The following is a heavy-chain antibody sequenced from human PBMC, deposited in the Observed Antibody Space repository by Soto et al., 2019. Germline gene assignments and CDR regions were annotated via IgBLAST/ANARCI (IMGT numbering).Heavy chain of an antibody. CDR1: GFTFSSYA. J-gene: IGHJ5*02. D-gene: IGHD1-1*01. V-gene: IGHV3-23*01. CDR2: ISGSGGST. Sequence: GSLRLSCAASGFTFSSYAMSWVRQAPGKGLEWVSAISGSGGSTYYADSVKGRFTISRDNSKNTLYLQMNSLRAEDTAVYYCAKDPPLAWNDPNWFDPWGQGTLVTVSS. CDR3: AKDPPLAWNDPNWFDP.